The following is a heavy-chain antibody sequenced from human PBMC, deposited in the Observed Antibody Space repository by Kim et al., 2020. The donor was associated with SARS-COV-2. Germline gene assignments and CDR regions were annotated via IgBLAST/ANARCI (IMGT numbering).Heavy chain of an antibody. CDR1: GFTLSSYV. D-gene: IGHD2-2*01. CDR2: VTGGDT. J-gene: IGHJ4*02. Sequence: GGSLRLSCAASGFTLSSYVMNWVRQAPGKGLEWVSTVTGGDTYYADSVKGRFTITRDNSQITLYLQMISLRSEATAVYYCVKGRSSKPGHWGQGTLVIVSS. CDR3: VKGRSSKPGH. V-gene: IGHV3-23*01.